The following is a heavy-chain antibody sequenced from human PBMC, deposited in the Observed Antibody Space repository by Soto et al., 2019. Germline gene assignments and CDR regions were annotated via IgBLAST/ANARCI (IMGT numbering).Heavy chain of an antibody. J-gene: IGHJ4*02. Sequence: GGSLRLSCAASGFTFSSYAMSWVRQAPGKGLEWVSSISGSGGSTYYADSVKGRFTISRDNSKNTLYLQMNSLRAEDTAVYYCAKDILVRGVLPVDYWGQGTLVTVSS. D-gene: IGHD3-10*01. CDR1: GFTFSSYA. V-gene: IGHV3-23*01. CDR2: ISGSGGST. CDR3: AKDILVRGVLPVDY.